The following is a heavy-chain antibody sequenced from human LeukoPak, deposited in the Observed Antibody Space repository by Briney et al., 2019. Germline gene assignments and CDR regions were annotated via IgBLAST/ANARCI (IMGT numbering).Heavy chain of an antibody. CDR3: VRGDSSSPAGYFDY. CDR1: GFTFSASS. V-gene: IGHV3-30*04. J-gene: IGHJ4*02. CDR2: ISDDGSNE. D-gene: IGHD6-13*01. Sequence: GGSLRLSCAASGFTFSASSMHWVRQAPGKGLEWVALISDDGSNESFADSVKGRFTISRDNSKNTLYLQMNSLRTEDAAVYTCVRGDSSSPAGYFDYWGQGTPVTVSS.